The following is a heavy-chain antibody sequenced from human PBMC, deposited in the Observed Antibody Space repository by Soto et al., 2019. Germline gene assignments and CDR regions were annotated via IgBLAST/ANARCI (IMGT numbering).Heavy chain of an antibody. V-gene: IGHV4-31*03. D-gene: IGHD6-13*01. CDR3: ARGYRQSGYSSSWVFDY. CDR1: GGSINSGGYY. CDR2: MYYRGST. J-gene: IGHJ4*02. Sequence: QVQLRESGPGLVKPSQTLSLTCTVSGGSINSGGYYWNWIRQHPGKGLEWIGDMYYRGSTYYNPYLRSRVIISANTSANHFSLKLSSVTAADTAVYFCARGYRQSGYSSSWVFDYWGQGTLVNVSS.